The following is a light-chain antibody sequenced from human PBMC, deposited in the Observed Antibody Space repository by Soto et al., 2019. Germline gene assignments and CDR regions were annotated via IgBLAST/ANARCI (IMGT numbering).Light chain of an antibody. CDR1: SSDVGSDNL. J-gene: IGLJ2*01. CDR2: EGS. Sequence: QSVLTQPASVSGSPGQSMTISCTGTSSDVGSDNLVSWYQQHPGKAPKLMIYEGSKRPSGVSNRFSGSKSGNTASLTISGLQAEDEADYYCCSYAGSSTAIFGGGTKVTV. V-gene: IGLV2-23*01. CDR3: CSYAGSSTAI.